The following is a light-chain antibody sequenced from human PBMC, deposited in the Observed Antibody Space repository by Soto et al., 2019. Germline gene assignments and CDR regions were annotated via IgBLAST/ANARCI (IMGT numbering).Light chain of an antibody. J-gene: IGKJ5*01. CDR3: EQLHSYPMT. Sequence: DIQMSQATSSLSASVGDRVTISCRASQGIAVSLAWYQQKPGKAPKLLIYEASTLQSGVPSGFSGSGSGTDFTLTISSLQPEDFATYYCEQLHSYPMTFGQGTRLEI. V-gene: IGKV1-9*01. CDR1: QGIAVS. CDR2: EAS.